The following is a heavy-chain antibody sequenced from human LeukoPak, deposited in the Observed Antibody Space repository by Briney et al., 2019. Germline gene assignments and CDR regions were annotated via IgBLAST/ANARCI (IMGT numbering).Heavy chain of an antibody. D-gene: IGHD5-24*01. CDR1: GGSIISSSYY. Sequence: KTSETLSLTCTVSGGSIISSSYYWGWIRQPPGKGLEWIGSIYYSGSTYYNPSLKSRLSIPVDTSKSQFSVRLRSVNAADTAAYYCARGRRDGYNLRHFDYWGQGALVTVSS. CDR3: ARGRRDGYNLRHFDY. J-gene: IGHJ4*02. V-gene: IGHV4-39*07. CDR2: IYYSGST.